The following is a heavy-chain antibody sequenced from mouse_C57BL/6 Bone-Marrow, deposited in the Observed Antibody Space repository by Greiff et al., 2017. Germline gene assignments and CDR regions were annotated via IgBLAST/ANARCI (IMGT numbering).Heavy chain of an antibody. Sequence: EVMLVESGAELVRPGASVKLSCPASGFNIKDDYMHWVKQRPENGDTEYASKFQGKATITADTSSNTAYLQLSSLTSEDTAVYYCTTHYDYLWFAYWGQGTLVTVSA. D-gene: IGHD2-4*01. CDR3: TTHYDYLWFAY. J-gene: IGHJ3*01. CDR1: GFNIKDDY. CDR2: NGDT. V-gene: IGHV14-4*01.